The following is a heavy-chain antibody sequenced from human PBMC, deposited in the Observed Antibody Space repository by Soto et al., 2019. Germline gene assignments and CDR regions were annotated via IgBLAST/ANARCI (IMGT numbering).Heavy chain of an antibody. CDR3: ARDRDYIEDFDY. CDR2: IDSTGAII. Sequence: TGGSLRLSCAASGFTFSHYGMDWVRQAPGMGLERVAHIDSTGAIISYGDSVRGRFTISRDDAKNSLYLQMSGLRVEDTAIYYCARDRDYIEDFDYWGLGTLVTVSS. J-gene: IGHJ4*02. V-gene: IGHV3-48*03. D-gene: IGHD5-12*01. CDR1: GFTFSHYG.